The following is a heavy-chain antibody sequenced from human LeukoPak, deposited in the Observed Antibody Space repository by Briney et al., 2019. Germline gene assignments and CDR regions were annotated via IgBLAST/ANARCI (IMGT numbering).Heavy chain of an antibody. J-gene: IGHJ3*01. Sequence: GSLRLSCAASGFTFTYYAMHRVRQAPGKGLEWVSVVSNDGSNQDYTDSVKGRFIISRDDSKSTVYLQMNSLRVDDTAKYYCARGPDPVVRGPRRAFDLWGQGTMVTVSS. V-gene: IGHV3-30-3*01. CDR2: VSNDGSNQ. CDR1: GFTFTYYA. D-gene: IGHD3-10*01. CDR3: ARGPDPVVRGPRRAFDL.